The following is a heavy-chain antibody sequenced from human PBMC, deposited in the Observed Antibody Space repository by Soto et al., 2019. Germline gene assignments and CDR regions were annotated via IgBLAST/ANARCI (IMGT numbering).Heavy chain of an antibody. V-gene: IGHV2-5*02. CDR3: AHRKRTFTVGTYLAY. D-gene: IGHD1-26*01. CDR2: LYWDGDK. CDR1: GFSLGTSGEG. Sequence: QITLRESGPTLVKPTQTLTLTCTFSGFSLGTSGEGVGWIRQPPRKALEWLATLYWDGDKRYSPSLRSRLTITKDTSESQVVLKMTNMDAADTATYFCAHRKRTFTVGTYLAYWGLGSLVTVSS. J-gene: IGHJ4*02.